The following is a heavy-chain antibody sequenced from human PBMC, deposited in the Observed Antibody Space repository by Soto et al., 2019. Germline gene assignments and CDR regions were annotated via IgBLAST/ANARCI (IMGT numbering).Heavy chain of an antibody. Sequence: SQTLSLTCAISGDSVSSNSAAWNWIRQSPSRGLEWLGRTYYRSKWYNDYAVSVKSRKTINPDTSKNQFSLQLNSVTPEDTAVYYCARALPLYSSSWHSYYYYGMDVWGQGTTVTVSS. CDR3: ARALPLYSSSWHSYYYYGMDV. CDR1: GDSVSSNSAA. D-gene: IGHD6-13*01. J-gene: IGHJ6*02. CDR2: TYYRSKWYN. V-gene: IGHV6-1*01.